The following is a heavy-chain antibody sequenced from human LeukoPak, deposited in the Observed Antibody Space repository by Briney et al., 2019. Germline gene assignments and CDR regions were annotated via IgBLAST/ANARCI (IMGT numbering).Heavy chain of an antibody. Sequence: ASVKVSCKASGHTFTSYYIHWVRQAPGQGLEWMGLINPSGGSTNYAQKLQGRVTMTTDTSTSTAYMELRSLRSDDTAVYYCARDRPGWYYDSSGYLVWGQGTLVTVSS. CDR3: ARDRPGWYYDSSGYLV. V-gene: IGHV1-46*01. CDR1: GHTFTSYY. CDR2: INPSGGST. J-gene: IGHJ4*02. D-gene: IGHD3-22*01.